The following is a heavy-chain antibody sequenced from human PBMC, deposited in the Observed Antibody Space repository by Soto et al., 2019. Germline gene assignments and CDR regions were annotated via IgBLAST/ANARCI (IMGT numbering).Heavy chain of an antibody. D-gene: IGHD6-19*01. CDR2: IYHSGST. CDR3: ARVAVAGTRYDY. Sequence: QVQLQESGPGLVKPSGTLSLTCAVSGGSISSSNWWSWVRQPPGKGLEWIGEIYHSGSTNYNPSLESRATTSVGESKQRFSLKLSSVAAADTAVYYCARVAVAGTRYDYWGQGTLVTVSS. CDR1: GGSISSSNW. V-gene: IGHV4-4*02. J-gene: IGHJ4*02.